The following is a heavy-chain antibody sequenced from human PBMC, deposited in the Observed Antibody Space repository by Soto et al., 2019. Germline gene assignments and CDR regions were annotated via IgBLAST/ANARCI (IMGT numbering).Heavy chain of an antibody. CDR3: ARLSSSWYFDY. J-gene: IGHJ4*02. CDR2: ISYSGST. CDR1: GGSISSYY. Sequence: SETLSLTCSVSGGSISSYYWSWIRQPPGKGLEWIGYISYSGSTKYNPSLESRVTMSVDTSKNQFSLKLSSVTAADTAVYYCARLSSSWYFDYWGLGTLVTSPQ. V-gene: IGHV4-59*08. D-gene: IGHD6-13*01.